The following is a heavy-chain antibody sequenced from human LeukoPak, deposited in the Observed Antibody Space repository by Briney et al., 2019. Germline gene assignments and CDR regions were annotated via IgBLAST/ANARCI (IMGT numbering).Heavy chain of an antibody. Sequence: RGSLRLSCTPSRFIPDDYGVTWVRPAPGEGREWVSDINWNGNSKGYANSVRGRFTIYRENSKKSMYLQMNRLRVEDTAFYYCARDDFLHRNWFDHWGQGTLVTVSS. J-gene: IGHJ5*02. CDR2: INWNGNSK. V-gene: IGHV3-20*04. CDR1: RFIPDDYG. CDR3: ARDDFLHRNWFDH. D-gene: IGHD3-3*01.